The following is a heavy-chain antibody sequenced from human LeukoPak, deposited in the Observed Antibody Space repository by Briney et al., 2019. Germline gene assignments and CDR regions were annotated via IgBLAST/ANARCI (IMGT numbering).Heavy chain of an antibody. CDR1: GGTFSSYA. D-gene: IGHD3-22*01. V-gene: IGHV1-69*01. CDR2: IIPIFGTA. J-gene: IGHJ6*03. Sequence: SVKVSCKASGGTFSSYAISWVRQAPGQGLEWMGGIIPIFGTANYAQKFQGRVTITADESTSIAYMELSSLRSEDTAVYYCARGEVNYYYYYMDVWGKGTTVTVSS. CDR3: ARGEVNYYYYYMDV.